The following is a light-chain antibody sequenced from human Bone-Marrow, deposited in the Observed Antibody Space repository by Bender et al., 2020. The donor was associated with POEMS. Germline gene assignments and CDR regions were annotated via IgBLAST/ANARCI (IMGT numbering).Light chain of an antibody. J-gene: IGLJ1*01. V-gene: IGLV3-21*02. CDR3: QVWDFSTNHCV. Sequence: SYVLSQPPSVSVAPGQTASVTCGGHDIGSNSVQWYQQRPGQAPVLVVYDDSDRPSGIPERFSGSNSGNTATLTITRVEAGDEADYYCQVWDFSTNHCVFGPGTKVTVL. CDR1: DIGSNS. CDR2: DDS.